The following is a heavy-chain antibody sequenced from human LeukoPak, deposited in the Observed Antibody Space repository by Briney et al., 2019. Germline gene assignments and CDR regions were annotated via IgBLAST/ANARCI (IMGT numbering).Heavy chain of an antibody. D-gene: IGHD2-8*01. Sequence: PGGSLRLSCAASGFTFSSYWMCWVRQDPEKGLVGVSRINNDGSSTTYADSVKGRFTISRDNAKNTLYLQMSSLRAEDTAVYHCAAMLYSQYSFDYWGQGALVTVSS. V-gene: IGHV3-74*01. CDR2: INNDGSST. J-gene: IGHJ4*02. CDR1: GFTFSSYW. CDR3: AAMLYSQYSFDY.